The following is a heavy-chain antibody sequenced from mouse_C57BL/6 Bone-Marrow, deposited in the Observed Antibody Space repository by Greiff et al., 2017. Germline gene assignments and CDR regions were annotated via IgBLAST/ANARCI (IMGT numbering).Heavy chain of an antibody. CDR1: GYTFTGYW. CDR3: ARESIGYDYEGWFAY. V-gene: IGHV1-9*01. CDR2: ILPGSGSP. J-gene: IGHJ3*01. D-gene: IGHD2-4*01. Sequence: VQLQQSGAELMKPGASVKLSCKATGYTFTGYWIEWVKQRPGHGLEWIGEILPGSGSPNYNEKFKGKATFTADPSSNTAYMQLSSLTTEDSAIYYCARESIGYDYEGWFAYWGQGTLVTVSA.